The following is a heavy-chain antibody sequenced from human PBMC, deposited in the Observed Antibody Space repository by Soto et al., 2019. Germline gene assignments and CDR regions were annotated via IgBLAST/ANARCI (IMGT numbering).Heavy chain of an antibody. J-gene: IGHJ4*02. CDR3: ATGVIWIGYFTVDS. CDR1: GGSFGKSA. V-gene: IGHV1-69*01. D-gene: IGHD3-3*01. CDR2: FIPVYRTL. Sequence: QVQLVQSGAEVKKPGSSVKVSCKASGGSFGKSAINWVRQTPGQGLEWLGGFIPVYRTLNYAQKFQGRVTITADESTGTAYMTLSSLASHDTAVYYCATGVIWIGYFTVDSWGQGTRVTVSS.